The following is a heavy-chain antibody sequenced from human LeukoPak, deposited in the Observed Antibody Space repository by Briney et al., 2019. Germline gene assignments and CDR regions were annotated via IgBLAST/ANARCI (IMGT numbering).Heavy chain of an antibody. Sequence: GGSLRLSCAASGFPFNAYWMTWVRQAPGKGLEWVANIRQDGDTRYYVDSVKGRFTISRDNAMNSLYLQMNSLRAEDTAIYYCARSLPYGTTWYGRSDFWGQGTLVTVSS. J-gene: IGHJ4*02. CDR1: GFPFNAYW. CDR2: IRQDGDTR. V-gene: IGHV3-7*03. D-gene: IGHD6-13*01. CDR3: ARSLPYGTTWYGRSDF.